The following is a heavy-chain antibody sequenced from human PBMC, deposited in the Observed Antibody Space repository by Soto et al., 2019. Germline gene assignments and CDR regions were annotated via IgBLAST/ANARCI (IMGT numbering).Heavy chain of an antibody. D-gene: IGHD2-2*01. V-gene: IGHV3-30*18. J-gene: IGHJ6*02. CDR1: GFTFSSYG. CDR2: ISYDGSNK. Sequence: QVQLVQSGGGVVQPGRSLRLSCAVSGFTFSSYGMHWVRQAPGKGLEWVAVISYDGSNKYYADSVKGRFTISRDHSNNTLYLQMNSLRAEDTAVYYCAKGLYCSSTSCYPVGMDVWGQGTTVTVSS. CDR3: AKGLYCSSTSCYPVGMDV.